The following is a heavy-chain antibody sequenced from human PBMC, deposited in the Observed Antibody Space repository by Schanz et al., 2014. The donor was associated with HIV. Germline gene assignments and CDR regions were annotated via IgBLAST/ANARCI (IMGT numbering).Heavy chain of an antibody. D-gene: IGHD3-22*01. CDR2: IWYDGSKK. CDR3: ARDVSYDSSGYYSDYYYGMDV. CDR1: GITFSTSG. Sequence: QVQLVESGGGVVQPGRSLRLSCAASGITFSTSGMHWVRQAPGKGLEWVAVIWYDGSKKYYADSVKGRFTISRDNSKNTLCLQMNSLRAEDTAVYYCARDVSYDSSGYYSDYYYGMDVWGQGTTVTVSS. J-gene: IGHJ6*02. V-gene: IGHV3-33*01.